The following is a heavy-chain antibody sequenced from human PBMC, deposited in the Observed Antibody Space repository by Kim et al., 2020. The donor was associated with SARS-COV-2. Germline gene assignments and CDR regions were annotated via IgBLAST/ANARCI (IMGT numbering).Heavy chain of an antibody. J-gene: IGHJ3*02. Sequence: GGSLRLSCAASGFTFSNYAMSWVRPAPGKGLEWVSYIRGGGAVTHYAGSVKGRCTISRDNFKNTLYLQVDSLRAKDTAVYYCAKCHSDWGNDAFDIWGLGTMVTVSS. CDR3: AKCHSDWGNDAFDI. CDR2: IRGGGAVT. CDR1: GFTFSNYA. D-gene: IGHD3-16*01. V-gene: IGHV3-23*01.